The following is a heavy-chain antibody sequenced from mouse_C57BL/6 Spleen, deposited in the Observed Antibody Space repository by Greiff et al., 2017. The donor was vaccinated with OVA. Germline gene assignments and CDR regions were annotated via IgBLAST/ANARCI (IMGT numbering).Heavy chain of an antibody. V-gene: IGHV1-82*01. CDR2: IYPGDGDT. Sequence: QVQLQQSGPELVKPGASVKISCKASGYAFSSSWMNWVKQRPGKGLEWIGRIYPGDGDTNYNGKFKGKATLTADKSSSTAYMQLSSLTSEDSAVYFCARTGTGGLALDYWGQGTTLTVSS. D-gene: IGHD1-1*02. J-gene: IGHJ2*01. CDR1: GYAFSSSW. CDR3: ARTGTGGLALDY.